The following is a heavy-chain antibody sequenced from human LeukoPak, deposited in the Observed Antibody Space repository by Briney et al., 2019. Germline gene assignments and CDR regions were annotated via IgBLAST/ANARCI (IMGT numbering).Heavy chain of an antibody. CDR3: VRRDYGDAAYFQH. V-gene: IGHV4-4*02. D-gene: IGHD4-17*01. J-gene: IGHJ1*01. Sequence: SETLSLTCVVSGDSISSSNWWSWVRQPPGKGLEWIGEIYHSGSTNYNPSLKSRVTISVDKSKNQFSLKLSSVTAADTAVYYCVRRDYGDAAYFQHWGQGTLVTVSS. CDR1: GDSISSSNW. CDR2: IYHSGST.